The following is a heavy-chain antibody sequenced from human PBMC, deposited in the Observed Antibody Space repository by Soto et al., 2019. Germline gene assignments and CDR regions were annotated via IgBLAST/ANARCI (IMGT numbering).Heavy chain of an antibody. D-gene: IGHD2-8*01. CDR3: ARASGYCTNAVCHFGGDDYYGIDV. CDR2: INSDGSST. J-gene: IGHJ6*02. Sequence: GGSLRLSCAASGFTFSSYWMHWVRQAPAKGMVWVSRINSDGSSTSYADSVKGRFTISRDNAKSTLYLQMNSLRAEDTGVYYWARASGYCTNAVCHFGGDDYYGIDVGGQGTTVTVAS. V-gene: IGHV3-74*01. CDR1: GFTFSSYW.